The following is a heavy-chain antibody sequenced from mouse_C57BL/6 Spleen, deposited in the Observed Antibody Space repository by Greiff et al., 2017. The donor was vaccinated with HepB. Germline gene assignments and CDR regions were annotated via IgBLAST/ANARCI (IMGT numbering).Heavy chain of an antibody. Sequence: EVQGVESGEGLVKPGGSLKLSCAASGFTFSSYAMSWVRQTPEKRLEWVAYISSGGDYIYYADTVKGRFTISRDNARNTLYLQMSSLKSEDTAMYYCTRVITTLEATPYFDYWGQGTTLTVSS. CDR1: GFTFSSYA. D-gene: IGHD1-1*01. CDR2: ISSGGDYI. V-gene: IGHV5-9-1*02. CDR3: TRVITTLEATPYFDY. J-gene: IGHJ2*01.